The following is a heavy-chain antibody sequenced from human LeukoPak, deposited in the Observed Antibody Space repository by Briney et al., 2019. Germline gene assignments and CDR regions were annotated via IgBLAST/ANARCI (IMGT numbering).Heavy chain of an antibody. CDR2: INSDGSWT. Sequence: QPGGSLRLSCAASGNYWMHWFRQVPGKGLVWVSHINSDGSWTSYADSVKGRFTISKDNAKNTVYLQMNSLRAEDTAVYYCVSFYETYWGRGTLVTVSS. J-gene: IGHJ4*02. D-gene: IGHD2/OR15-2a*01. V-gene: IGHV3-74*01. CDR1: GNYW. CDR3: VSFYETY.